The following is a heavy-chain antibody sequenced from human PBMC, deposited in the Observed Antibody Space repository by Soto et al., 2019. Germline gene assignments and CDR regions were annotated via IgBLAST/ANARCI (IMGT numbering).Heavy chain of an antibody. CDR1: GYSFTSYW. CDR3: ARYSSVWHYYFDY. J-gene: IGHJ4*02. D-gene: IGHD6-19*01. Sequence: GESLKISCKGSGYSFTSYWIAWVRQMPGKGLEWMGIIYLSDSDTRYSPSFQGRVPISADKSTSTAYLQWNSPKASDTAMYYWARYSSVWHYYFDYWGQGTLVIVSS. CDR2: IYLSDSDT. V-gene: IGHV5-51*01.